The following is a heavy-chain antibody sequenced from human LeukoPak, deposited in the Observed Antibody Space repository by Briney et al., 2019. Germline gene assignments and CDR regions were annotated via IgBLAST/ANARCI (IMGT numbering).Heavy chain of an antibody. J-gene: IGHJ4*02. CDR2: IIPIFGTA. CDR1: GYTFTSYA. D-gene: IGHD6-13*01. CDR3: ARDKLQQQLVLDY. V-gene: IGHV1-69*13. Sequence: GASVKVPCKASGYTFTSYAISWVRQAPGQGLEWMGGIIPIFGTANYAQKFQGRVTITADESTSTAYMELSSLRSEDTAVYYCARDKLQQQLVLDYWGQGTLVTVSS.